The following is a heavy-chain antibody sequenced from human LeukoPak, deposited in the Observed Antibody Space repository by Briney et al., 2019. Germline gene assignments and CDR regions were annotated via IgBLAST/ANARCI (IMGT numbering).Heavy chain of an antibody. CDR1: GYTFTSYY. CDR3: ARDSGWENWFDP. Sequence: ASVKVSCKASGYTFTSYYMHWVRQAPGQGLEWMGIINPSGGSTSYAQKFQGRVTISVDTSKNQFSLKLSSVTAADTAVYYCARDSGWENWFDPWGQGTLVTVSS. J-gene: IGHJ5*02. D-gene: IGHD1-26*01. CDR2: INPSGGST. V-gene: IGHV1-46*01.